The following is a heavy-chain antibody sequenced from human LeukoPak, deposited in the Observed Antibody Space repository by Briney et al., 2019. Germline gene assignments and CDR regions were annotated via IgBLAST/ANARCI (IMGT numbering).Heavy chain of an antibody. CDR1: GGSISSYY. D-gene: IGHD2-15*01. Sequence: PSETLSLTCTVSGGSISSYYWSWIRQPPGKGLEWIGYIYYSGSTNHNPSLKSRVTISVDTSKNQFSLKLSSVTAADTAVYYCARDESGGLDYWGQGTLVTVSS. CDR3: ARDESGGLDY. V-gene: IGHV4-59*01. CDR2: IYYSGST. J-gene: IGHJ4*02.